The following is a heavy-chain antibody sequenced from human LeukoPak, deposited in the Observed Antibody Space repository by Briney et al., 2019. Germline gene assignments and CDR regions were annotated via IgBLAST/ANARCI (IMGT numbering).Heavy chain of an antibody. CDR1: GFTFSSYA. V-gene: IGHV3-30-3*01. J-gene: IGHJ4*02. CDR2: ISYDGSNK. Sequence: GGSLRLSCAASGFTFSSYAMHWVRQAPGKGLEWVAVISYDGSNKYYADSVKGRFTISRDNSKNTLYLQMNSLRAEDTAVYYCASLDARYFDYWGQGTLVTVSS. CDR3: ASLDARYFDY.